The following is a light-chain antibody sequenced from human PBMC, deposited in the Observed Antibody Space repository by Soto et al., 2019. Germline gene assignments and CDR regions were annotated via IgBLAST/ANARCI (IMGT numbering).Light chain of an antibody. Sequence: DIALTQSPGTLALSPGERGTLSCRASQSVSNNYLSWYQQKPGQAPRLLIYGASNRATSIPDRFSGSGSGTDCTLTISRLEPEDFAVYYCQQYGSSGTFGQGTKVYIK. CDR2: GAS. CDR3: QQYGSSGT. J-gene: IGKJ1*01. V-gene: IGKV3-20*01. CDR1: QSVSNNY.